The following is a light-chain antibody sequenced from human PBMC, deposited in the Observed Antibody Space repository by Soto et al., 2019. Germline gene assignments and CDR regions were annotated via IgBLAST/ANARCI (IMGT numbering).Light chain of an antibody. J-gene: IGLJ1*01. CDR2: EVS. V-gene: IGLV2-14*01. CDR1: SSDVGGYNY. CDR3: SSYTSSSSFV. Sequence: QSASVSGSPGQSITISCTGTSSDVGGYNYVSWYQQHPGKAPKLMIYEVSNRPSGVSNRFSGSKSGNTASLTISGLQAEDEADYYCSSYTSSSSFVFGTGTKLTVL.